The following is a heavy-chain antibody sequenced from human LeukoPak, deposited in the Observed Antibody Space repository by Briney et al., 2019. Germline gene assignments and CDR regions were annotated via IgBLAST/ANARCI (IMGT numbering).Heavy chain of an antibody. V-gene: IGHV3-23*01. J-gene: IGHJ4*02. D-gene: IGHD4-23*01. CDR3: AKYTVAHFDY. CDR1: GFTFSSYA. Sequence: PGGSLRLSCAASGFTFSSYAMSWVSQAPGKRLEWVSAISGSGGSTYYADCVKGRLTISRDNSKNTLYLQTNSLRVEDTAVYYCAKYTVAHFDYWGQGTLVTVSS. CDR2: ISGSGGST.